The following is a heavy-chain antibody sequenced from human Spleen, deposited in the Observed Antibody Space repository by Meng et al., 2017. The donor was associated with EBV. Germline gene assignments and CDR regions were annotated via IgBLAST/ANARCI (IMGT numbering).Heavy chain of an antibody. CDR3: ARRRLDDSSGYYVDY. D-gene: IGHD3-22*01. CDR1: AYTFSDYD. V-gene: IGHV1-18*01. Sequence: VQLVQSGTGVERPGASVKVPCKASAYTFSDYDIIWVRQAPGRGLEWMGWSSPYNGNTKYAQKLQDRVTMTTDTSTSTAYMELRSLRSDDTAMYYCARRRLDDSSGYYVDYWGQGTLVTVSS. CDR2: SSPYNGNT. J-gene: IGHJ4*02.